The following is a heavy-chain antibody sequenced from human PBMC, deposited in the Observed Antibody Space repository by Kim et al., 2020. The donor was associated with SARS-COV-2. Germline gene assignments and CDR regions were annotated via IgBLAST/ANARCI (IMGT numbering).Heavy chain of an antibody. D-gene: IGHD3-9*01. J-gene: IGHJ4*02. V-gene: IGHV3-74*01. CDR2: INSDGSST. CDR1: GFTFSSYW. CDR3: ARERRLEYYDSLTGYRLAYYFDY. Sequence: GGSLRLSCAASGFTFSSYWMHWVRQAPGKGLVWVSRINSDGSSTSYADSVKGRFTISRDNAKNTRYLQMNSLRAEDTAVYYCARERRLEYYDSLTGYRLAYYFDYWGQGTLVTVSS.